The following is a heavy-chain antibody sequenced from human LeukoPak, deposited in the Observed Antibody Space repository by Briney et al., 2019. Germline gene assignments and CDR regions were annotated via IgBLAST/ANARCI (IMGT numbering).Heavy chain of an antibody. CDR3: ARDRGGPAQFDS. CDR2: VYTSGSP. CDR1: SGSINSYY. D-gene: IGHD2-15*01. V-gene: IGHV4-4*07. Sequence: SETLSLTCTVSSGSINSYYWTWIRQPAGKGLEWLGRVYTSGSPNYNPSLKGRVTMSLDTSKNQFSLKLRSVTAADTAVYYCARDRGGPAQFDSWGQGTLVTVSS. J-gene: IGHJ4*02.